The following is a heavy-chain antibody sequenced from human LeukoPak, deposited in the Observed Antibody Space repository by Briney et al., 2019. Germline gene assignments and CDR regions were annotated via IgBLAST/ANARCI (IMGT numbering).Heavy chain of an antibody. CDR1: GGSFSGYY. CDR2: INHSGST. D-gene: IGHD3-16*02. Sequence: SETLSLTYAVYGGSFSGYYWSWIRQPPGKGLEWIGEINHSGSTNYNPSLKSRVTISVDTSKNQFSLKLSSVTAADTAVYYYARAAGGVYVWGSYRYNGGFYFDYWGQGTLVTVSS. CDR3: ARAAGGVYVWGSYRYNGGFYFDY. J-gene: IGHJ4*02. V-gene: IGHV4-34*01.